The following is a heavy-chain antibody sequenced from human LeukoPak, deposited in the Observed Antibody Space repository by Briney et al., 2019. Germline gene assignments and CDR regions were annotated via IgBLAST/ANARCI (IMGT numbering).Heavy chain of an antibody. CDR3: ARHHDGGPKLRLDF. Sequence: SETLSLTCRVSGASVSNYYWSWIRQSPGKGVEWIGFFHYSGSTNYNPSLNSRVTTSIDTSMNQLSLTLVSVTAADTAVYFCARHHDGGPKLRLDFWGLGVLVTVSS. J-gene: IGHJ4*02. CDR2: FHYSGST. CDR1: GASVSNYY. V-gene: IGHV4-59*08. D-gene: IGHD2-15*01.